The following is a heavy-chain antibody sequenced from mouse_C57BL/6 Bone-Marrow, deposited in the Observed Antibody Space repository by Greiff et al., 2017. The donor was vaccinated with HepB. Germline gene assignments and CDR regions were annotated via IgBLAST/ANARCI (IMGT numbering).Heavy chain of an antibody. V-gene: IGHV1-64*01. CDR1: GYTFTSYW. Sequence: QVQLQQPGAELVKPGASVKLSCKASGYTFTSYWMHWVKQRPGQGLEWIGMIHPNSGSTNYNEKFKSKATLTVDKSSSTAYMQLSSLTSEDAAVYYCARSRDTWFAYWGQGTLVTVSA. CDR3: ARSRDTWFAY. D-gene: IGHD3-3*01. CDR2: IHPNSGST. J-gene: IGHJ3*01.